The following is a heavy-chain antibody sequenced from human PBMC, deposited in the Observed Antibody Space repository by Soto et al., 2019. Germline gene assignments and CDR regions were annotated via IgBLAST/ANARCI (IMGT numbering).Heavy chain of an antibody. J-gene: IGHJ6*02. D-gene: IGHD6-19*01. V-gene: IGHV3-21*01. CDR2: ISSSSCSI. CDR1: GFTFSSYS. CDR3: ERNEQSNIYGMDV. Sequence: GGSLRLSCAASGFTFSSYSMNWVRQAPGKGLEWVSSISSSSCSINYADSVKGRFSISRDNAQNSLHLQMNNLRAEDTAVYYWERNEQSNIYGMDVWGQGTTVTVSS.